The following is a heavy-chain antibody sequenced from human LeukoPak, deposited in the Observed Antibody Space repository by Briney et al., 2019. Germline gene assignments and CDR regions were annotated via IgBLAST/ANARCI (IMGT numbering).Heavy chain of an antibody. Sequence: ASVKVSCKASGYTFTGYYMHWVRQAPGQGLEWMGWINPNSGGSNYAQKFQGRVTMPRDTSISTAYMELSRLRSDDTAVYYCARERSSGSYFSYWGQGTLVTVSS. J-gene: IGHJ4*02. D-gene: IGHD1-26*01. CDR2: INPNSGGS. V-gene: IGHV1-2*02. CDR1: GYTFTGYY. CDR3: ARERSSGSYFSY.